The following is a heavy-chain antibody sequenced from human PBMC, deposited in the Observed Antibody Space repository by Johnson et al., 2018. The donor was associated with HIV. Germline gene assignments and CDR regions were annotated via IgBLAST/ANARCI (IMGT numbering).Heavy chain of an antibody. CDR1: GFTFADYG. J-gene: IGHJ3*02. Sequence: MQLVESGGGVVQPGGSLRLSCAASGFTFADYGMHWVRQPPGKGLEWVSYISSSGSTIYYADSVKGRFTISRDNAKNSLYLQMNSLRAEDTAVYYCARDLGTGDDAFDIWGQGTMVTVSS. CDR2: ISSSGSTI. CDR3: ARDLGTGDDAFDI. V-gene: IGHV3-48*04. D-gene: IGHD7-27*01.